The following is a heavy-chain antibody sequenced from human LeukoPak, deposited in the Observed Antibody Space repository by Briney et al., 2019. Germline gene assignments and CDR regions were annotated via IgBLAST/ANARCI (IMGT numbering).Heavy chain of an antibody. Sequence: SETLSLTCAVYGVSFSGYYWSWIRQPPGKGLEWIGEINHSGSTNYNPSLKSRGTISLDTTKNKLSLKLSFAAAADTAVYYCARGLRFPRFLTLRNWFDPWGQGTLVTVSS. CDR3: ARGLRFPRFLTLRNWFDP. V-gene: IGHV4-34*01. CDR2: INHSGST. CDR1: GVSFSGYY. D-gene: IGHD3-9*01. J-gene: IGHJ5*02.